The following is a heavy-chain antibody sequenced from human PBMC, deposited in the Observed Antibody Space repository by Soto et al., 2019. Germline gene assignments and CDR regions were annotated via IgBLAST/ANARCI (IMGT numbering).Heavy chain of an antibody. CDR1: GFTFINYA. CDR2: ISGNGANT. V-gene: IGHV3-23*01. D-gene: IGHD6-19*01. J-gene: IGHJ4*02. Sequence: GGSLRLSCAAPGFTFINYAMTWVRQAPGEGLEWVSTISGNGANTHYADSVKGRFSISRDNSKNTLYIQMNSLRADDTAVYYCAKDYGSSRYFFDYWGQGALVTVSS. CDR3: AKDYGSSRYFFDY.